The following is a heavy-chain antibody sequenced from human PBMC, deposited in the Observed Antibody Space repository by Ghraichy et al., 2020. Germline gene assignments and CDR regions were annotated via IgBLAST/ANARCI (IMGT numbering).Heavy chain of an antibody. J-gene: IGHJ6*02. D-gene: IGHD3-22*01. V-gene: IGHV3-48*03. Sequence: LSLTCAASGFSFRSYELNWVRQAPGKGLEWVSYISNSGSTIYYADSVKGRFTVSRDNAKNSLYLQMNTLRAEDTAVYYCARDPTSYYYDSSGYLTKHGGYHYPVVDVLGQTTTVTFSS. CDR3: ARDPTSYYYDSSGYLTKHGGYHYPVVDV. CDR2: ISNSGSTI. CDR1: GFSFRSYE.